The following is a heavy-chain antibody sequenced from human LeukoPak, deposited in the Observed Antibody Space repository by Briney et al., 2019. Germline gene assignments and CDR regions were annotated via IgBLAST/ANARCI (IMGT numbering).Heavy chain of an antibody. J-gene: IGHJ4*02. D-gene: IGHD3-3*01. Sequence: SETLSLTCAVYGGSFSGYYWSWIRQPPGKGLEWIGEINHSGSTNYNPSLKSRVTISVDTSKNQFSLKLSSVTAADTAVYYCARLSSRGYYAYWGQGTLVTVSS. CDR1: GGSFSGYY. CDR2: INHSGST. CDR3: ARLSSRGYYAY. V-gene: IGHV4-34*01.